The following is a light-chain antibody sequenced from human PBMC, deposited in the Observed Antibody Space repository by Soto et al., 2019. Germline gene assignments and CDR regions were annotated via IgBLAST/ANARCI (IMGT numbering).Light chain of an antibody. CDR2: DAS. CDR1: QGIRHD. V-gene: IGKV1-17*01. J-gene: IGKJ1*01. CDR3: QHYYGFSRT. Sequence: DIQMTQSPSSLSASVGDRVTITCRASQGIRHDLGWYQQKPGKAPRRLIYDASTLESGVPSRFSGSGAGTEFTLTISSLQPDDFATYYCQHYYGFSRTFGQGTKVDIK.